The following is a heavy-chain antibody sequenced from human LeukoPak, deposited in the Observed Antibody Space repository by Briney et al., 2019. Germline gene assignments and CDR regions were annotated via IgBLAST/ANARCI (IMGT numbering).Heavy chain of an antibody. CDR2: ISYDGTNK. CDR3: AKDRKYYYSSFDY. J-gene: IGHJ4*02. V-gene: IGHV3-30*18. Sequence: GGSLRLSCAASGFTFSNYAMHWVRQAPGKGLEWVAVISYDGTNKYYGDSVKGRFTISRDNSKNTLYLQMNSLRAEDTAVYYCAKDRKYYYSSFDYWGQGTLVTVSS. CDR1: GFTFSNYA. D-gene: IGHD3-10*01.